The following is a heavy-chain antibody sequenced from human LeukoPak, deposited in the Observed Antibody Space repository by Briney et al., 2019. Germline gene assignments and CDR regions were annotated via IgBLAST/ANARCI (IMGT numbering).Heavy chain of an antibody. CDR3: ARGPYYYDSSGYYYFDY. CDR2: ISAYNGNT. D-gene: IGHD3-22*01. V-gene: IGHV1-18*01. CDR1: GYTFTSYG. J-gene: IGHJ4*02. Sequence: ASVKVSCKASGYTFTSYGISWVRQAPGQGLEGMGWISAYNGNTNYAQKLQGRVTMTTDTSTSTAYMELRSLRSDDTAVYYCARGPYYYDSSGYYYFDYWGQGTLVTVSS.